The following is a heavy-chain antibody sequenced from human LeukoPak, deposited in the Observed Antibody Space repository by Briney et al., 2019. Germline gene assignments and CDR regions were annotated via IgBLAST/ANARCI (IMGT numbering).Heavy chain of an antibody. CDR2: ISAYNGNT. Sequence: ASVKVSCKASGYTFTSYGISWVRQAPGQGLEWMGWISAYNGNTNYAQKLQGRVTMTTDTSTSTAYMELRSLRSDDTAVYYCAGHPNYQLLWSSWFDPWGQGTLVTVSS. J-gene: IGHJ5*02. CDR1: GYTFTSYG. V-gene: IGHV1-18*01. CDR3: AGHPNYQLLWSSWFDP. D-gene: IGHD2-2*01.